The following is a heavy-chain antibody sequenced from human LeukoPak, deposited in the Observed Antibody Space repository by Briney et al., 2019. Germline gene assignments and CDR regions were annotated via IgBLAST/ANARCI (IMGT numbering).Heavy chain of an antibody. Sequence: GGSLRPSCAASGFTFSNYWMTWVRQAPGKGLEWVANIDQDGSEMYSVDSVKGRFSISRDNAKKALYLQMNSLRAEDTAVYYCARAYYYGSGDYYSWAYFDFWGLGTLVTVSS. J-gene: IGHJ4*02. CDR3: ARAYYYGSGDYYSWAYFDF. CDR2: IDQDGSEM. CDR1: GFTFSNYW. V-gene: IGHV3-7*04. D-gene: IGHD3-10*01.